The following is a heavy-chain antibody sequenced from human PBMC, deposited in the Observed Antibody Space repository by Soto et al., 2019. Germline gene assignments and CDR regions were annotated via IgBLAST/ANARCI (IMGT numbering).Heavy chain of an antibody. Sequence: ASVKVSCKASGGTFSSYAISWVRQAPGQGLEWMGGIIPIFGTANYAQKFQGRVTITADESTSTAYMELSSLRSEDTAVYYCAQGRAAGTLDYWGQGTLVTVSS. D-gene: IGHD6-13*01. CDR1: GGTFSSYA. CDR3: AQGRAAGTLDY. CDR2: IIPIFGTA. J-gene: IGHJ4*02. V-gene: IGHV1-69*13.